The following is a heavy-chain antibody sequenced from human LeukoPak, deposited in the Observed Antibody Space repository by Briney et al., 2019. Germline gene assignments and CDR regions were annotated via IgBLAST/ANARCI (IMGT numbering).Heavy chain of an antibody. CDR2: ISAYNGNT. CDR3: ARDHYYGSGSYYAPDSIVDY. D-gene: IGHD3-10*01. V-gene: IGHV1-18*04. J-gene: IGHJ4*02. CDR1: GYTFTGYY. Sequence: ASVTVSCKASGYTFTGYYMHWVRQAPGQGLEWMGWISAYNGNTNYAQKLQGRVTMTTDTSTSTAYMELRSLRSDDTAVYYCARDHYYGSGSYYAPDSIVDYWGQGTLVTVSS.